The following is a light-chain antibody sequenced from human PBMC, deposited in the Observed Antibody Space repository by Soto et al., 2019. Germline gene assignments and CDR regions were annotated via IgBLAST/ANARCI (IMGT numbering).Light chain of an antibody. Sequence: DIVMTQSPDSVAVSLGERATINCKSSQSVLYSSNNKNCLAWYQQKPGQPPKLLIYWASTRESGVPDRFSGSGSGTDFTLTISSLQAEDVAVYYCQQSYSTPRTFGQVTKVEIK. J-gene: IGKJ1*01. CDR2: WAS. CDR3: QQSYSTPRT. CDR1: QSVLYSSNNKNC. V-gene: IGKV4-1*01.